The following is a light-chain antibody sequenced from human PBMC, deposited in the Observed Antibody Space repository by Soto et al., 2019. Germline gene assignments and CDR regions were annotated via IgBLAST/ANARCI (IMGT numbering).Light chain of an antibody. CDR1: RSDVGSYNL. CDR2: EDI. Sequence: QSALTQPASVSGSPGQSITISCTGTRSDVGSYNLVSWYQQHPGKAPKVMIYEDIKRPSGVSNRFSGSKSDNTASLTISGLQAEDEAEDDCCSYAESSTYVFGTGTKVTVL. J-gene: IGLJ1*01. V-gene: IGLV2-23*01. CDR3: CSYAESSTYV.